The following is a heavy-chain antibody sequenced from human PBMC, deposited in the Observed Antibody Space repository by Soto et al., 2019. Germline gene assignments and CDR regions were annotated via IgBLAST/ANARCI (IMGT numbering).Heavy chain of an antibody. CDR1: GFSFSTFE. D-gene: IGHD2-15*01. CDR2: ISDDSSRT. Sequence: GGSLRLSCAASGFSFSTFEMSWVRQAPGRGLKWVKIISDDSSRTYYADAVKGRFTISRDNSKYTLYLQMNSLTAEDTAWYAFVKGGWLHFWGQESLVTVS. J-gene: IGHJ4*02. V-gene: IGHV3-23*01. CDR3: VKGGWLHF.